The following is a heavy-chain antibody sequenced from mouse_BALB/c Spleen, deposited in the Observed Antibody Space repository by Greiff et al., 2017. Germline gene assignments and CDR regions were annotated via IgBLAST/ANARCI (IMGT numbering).Heavy chain of an antibody. D-gene: IGHD2-1*01. Sequence: QVQLQQSGPELVKPGASVKISCKASGYAFSSSWMNWVKQRPGQGLEWIGRIYPGDGDTNYNGKFKGKATLTADKSSSTAYMQLSSLTSVDSAVYFCARGYYGNLYYAMDYWGQGTSVTVSS. CDR3: ARGYYGNLYYAMDY. V-gene: IGHV1-82*01. CDR2: IYPGDGDT. J-gene: IGHJ4*01. CDR1: GYAFSSSW.